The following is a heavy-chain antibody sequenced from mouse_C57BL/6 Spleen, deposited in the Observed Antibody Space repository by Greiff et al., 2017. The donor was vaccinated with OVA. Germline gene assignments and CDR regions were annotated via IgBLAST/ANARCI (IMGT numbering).Heavy chain of an antibody. CDR3: ARWFITTVVAGDYAMDY. V-gene: IGHV1-67*01. Sequence: QVQLQQSGPELVRPGVSVKISCKGSGYTFPDYAMHWVKQSHAKSLEWIGVISTYYGDASYNQQFKDKATMTVDKSSSTAYMELARLTSEDSAVYYCARWFITTVVAGDYAMDYWGQGTSVTVSS. D-gene: IGHD1-1*01. CDR2: ISTYYGDA. CDR1: GYTFPDYA. J-gene: IGHJ4*01.